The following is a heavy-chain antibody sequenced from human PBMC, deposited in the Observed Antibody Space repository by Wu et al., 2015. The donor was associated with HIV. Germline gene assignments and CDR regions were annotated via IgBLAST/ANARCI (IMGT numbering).Heavy chain of an antibody. D-gene: IGHD3-9*01. CDR3: ATGPPEKSPFRRLVMGGMDV. V-gene: IGHV1-69-2*01. J-gene: IGHJ6*02. Sequence: EVQLVQSGAEVKKPGATVKISCKVSGYTFTDYHMHWVQQAPGKGLEWMGLVDPEDGETIYAEKFQGRITITADTSTDTAYMELSSLRSEDTAAYYCATGPPEKSPFRRLVMGGMDVWGQGTTVTVSS. CDR1: GYTFTDYH. CDR2: VDPEDGET.